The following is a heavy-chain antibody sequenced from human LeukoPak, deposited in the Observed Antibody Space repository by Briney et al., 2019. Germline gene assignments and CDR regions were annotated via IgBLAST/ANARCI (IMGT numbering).Heavy chain of an antibody. V-gene: IGHV3-30*02. CDR3: ARAGGGSRWTLYYYYMDV. D-gene: IGHD6-13*01. CDR2: IRYDGSNK. J-gene: IGHJ6*03. CDR1: GFTFSSYG. Sequence: PGGSLRLSCAASGFTFSSYGMHWVRQAPGKGLEWVAFIRYDGSNKYYADSVKGRFTISRDNSKHMLYLQMNSLRAEDATVYYCARAGGGSRWTLYYYYMDVWGKGTTVTVSS.